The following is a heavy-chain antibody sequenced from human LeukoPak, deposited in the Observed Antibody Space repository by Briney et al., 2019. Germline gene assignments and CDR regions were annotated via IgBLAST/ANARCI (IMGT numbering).Heavy chain of an antibody. CDR2: INPNTGGT. CDR3: ARVHATGYFSLDLGY. Sequence: GASVKVPCKASGYTFTRYFMHWVRQAPGQGLDWMGWINPNTGGTKYAQKFQGRVTMTRDTSIGTAYMELSTVTSDDTAVHFCARVHATGYFSLDLGYWGQGTLVTVSS. D-gene: IGHD3-9*01. CDR1: GYTFTRYF. V-gene: IGHV1-2*02. J-gene: IGHJ4*02.